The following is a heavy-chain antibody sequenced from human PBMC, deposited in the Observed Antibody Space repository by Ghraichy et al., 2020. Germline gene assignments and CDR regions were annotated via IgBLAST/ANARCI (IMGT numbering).Heavy chain of an antibody. CDR1: AGTFSSYA. J-gene: IGHJ5*02. Sequence: SVKVSCKASAGTFSSYAISWVRQAPGQGLEWMGRIIPILGIANYAQKFQGRVTITADKSTSTAYMELSSLRSEDTAVYYCARDLDYDILTGYAPWGQGTLVTVSS. CDR3: ARDLDYDILTGYAP. CDR2: IIPILGIA. D-gene: IGHD3-9*01. V-gene: IGHV1-69*04.